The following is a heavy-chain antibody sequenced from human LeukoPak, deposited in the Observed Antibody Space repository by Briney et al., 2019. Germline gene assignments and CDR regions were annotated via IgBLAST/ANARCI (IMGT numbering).Heavy chain of an antibody. J-gene: IGHJ6*03. D-gene: IGHD3-16*01. V-gene: IGHV1-69*06. Sequence: SVNVSCKASVGSFSSYAITWVRQAPGQGLEWMGRIIPIFGTPTYARKFQGRVTITADMGSSTAYLELTSLTSEDTARYFCAKQGAVRQDYYMDVWGSGTTVTVSS. CDR2: IIPIFGTP. CDR1: VGSFSSYA. CDR3: AKQGAVRQDYYMDV.